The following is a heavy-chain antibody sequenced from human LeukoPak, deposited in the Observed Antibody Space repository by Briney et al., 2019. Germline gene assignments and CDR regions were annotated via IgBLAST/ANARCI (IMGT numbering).Heavy chain of an antibody. J-gene: IGHJ4*02. V-gene: IGHV3-23*01. CDR2: ISGSGGST. CDR1: GFTFSSYA. CDR3: AKSGAMIVVATFDY. D-gene: IGHD3-22*01. Sequence: GGSLRLSCAASGFTFSSYAMSWVRQAPGKGLEWVSAISGSGGSTYYADSVEGRFTISRDNSKNTLYLQMNSLRAEDTAVYYCAKSGAMIVVATFDYWGQGTLVTVSS.